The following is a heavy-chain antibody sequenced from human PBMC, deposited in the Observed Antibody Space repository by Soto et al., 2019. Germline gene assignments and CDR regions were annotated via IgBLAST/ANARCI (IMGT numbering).Heavy chain of an antibody. J-gene: IGHJ6*02. CDR1: GFSFSEYA. CDR2: VSGRGDGT. D-gene: IGHD2-21*01. Sequence: EIQILESGGDLVRPGGSLRLSCSVSGFSFSEYAMNWVRQAPGKGLEWVSAVSGRGDGTFYADSVKGRFTISRDNSKNTVYMQMNNLRVEDTAVYYCARGVVEVHPYSGMDVWGRGTTVSVSS. CDR3: ARGVVEVHPYSGMDV. V-gene: IGHV3-23*01.